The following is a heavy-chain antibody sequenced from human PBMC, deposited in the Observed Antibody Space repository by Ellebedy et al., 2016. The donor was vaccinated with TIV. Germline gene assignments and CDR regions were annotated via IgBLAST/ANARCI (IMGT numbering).Heavy chain of an antibody. Sequence: SVKVSXKASGGTFSSYAISWVRQAPGQGLEWMGRIIPILGIANYAQKLQGRVTMTTDTSTSTAYMELRSLRSDDTAVYYCARLLPEDAFDIWGQGTMVTVSS. D-gene: IGHD3-22*01. CDR1: GGTFSSYA. CDR3: ARLLPEDAFDI. V-gene: IGHV1-69*04. J-gene: IGHJ3*02. CDR2: IIPILGIA.